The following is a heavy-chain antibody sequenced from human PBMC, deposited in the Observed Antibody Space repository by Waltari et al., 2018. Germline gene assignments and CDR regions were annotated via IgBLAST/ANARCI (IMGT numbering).Heavy chain of an antibody. V-gene: IGHV3-73*01. CDR3: VRGTTTVTTNYYYGMDV. CDR2: IRSKANNYAT. D-gene: IGHD4-17*01. J-gene: IGHJ6*02. Sequence: EVQLVESGGGLVQPGGSLKLSCAASGFILRTCAMHWVRQSPGRGLEWVGRIRSKANNYATDYVASVKGRFLISRDDSKNVAYLQMNGLKTEDTAVYYCVRGTTTVTTNYYYGMDVWGRGTTVTVSS. CDR1: GFILRTCA.